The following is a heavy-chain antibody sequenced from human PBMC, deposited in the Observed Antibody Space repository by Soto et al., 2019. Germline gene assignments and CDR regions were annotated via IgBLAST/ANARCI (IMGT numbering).Heavy chain of an antibody. Sequence: EVQLLESGGGLVQPGGSLRLSCAASGFTFNNYAMNWVRQAPGKGLEWVSGISGTGTSTYYADSVKRRFTISRDNSKNSLYLQMSSLRADDTAVYYCAKEGTGSYYPHYFDYWGQGTLVTVSS. D-gene: IGHD1-26*01. CDR2: ISGTGTST. V-gene: IGHV3-23*01. CDR1: GFTFNNYA. J-gene: IGHJ4*02. CDR3: AKEGTGSYYPHYFDY.